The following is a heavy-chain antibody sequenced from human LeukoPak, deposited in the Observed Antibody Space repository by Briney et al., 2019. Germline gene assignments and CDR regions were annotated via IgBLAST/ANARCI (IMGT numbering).Heavy chain of an antibody. CDR2: ISSSSSYI. D-gene: IGHD3-9*01. V-gene: IGHV3-21*01. CDR3: ARVHYDILTGYSSDFDY. Sequence: VRTLRLSSAASRFTLSSYSMNWVRQAPGTGLEWVSSISSSSSYIYYTDSVKGRFTISRDNAMNSLYLQMNSLRAEDTAVYYCARVHYDILTGYSSDFDYWGQGTLVTVSS. CDR1: RFTLSSYS. J-gene: IGHJ4*02.